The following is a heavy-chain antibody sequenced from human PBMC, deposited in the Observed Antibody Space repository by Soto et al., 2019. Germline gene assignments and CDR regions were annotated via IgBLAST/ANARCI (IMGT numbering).Heavy chain of an antibody. CDR3: ARGVPAAMADYYYYCMDV. Sequence: QVQLQQWGAGLLKPSETLSLTCAVYGGSFSGYYWSWIRQPPGKGLEWIGEINHGGSTNYNPSLKSRVTISVDTSKNQFSLKLSSVTAADTAVYYCARGVPAAMADYYYYCMDVWGEGTTVTVSS. D-gene: IGHD2-2*01. CDR1: GGSFSGYY. V-gene: IGHV4-34*01. CDR2: INHGGST. J-gene: IGHJ6*03.